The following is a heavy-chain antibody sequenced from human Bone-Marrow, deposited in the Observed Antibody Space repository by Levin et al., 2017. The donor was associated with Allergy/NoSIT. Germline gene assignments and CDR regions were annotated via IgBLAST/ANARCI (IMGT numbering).Heavy chain of an antibody. CDR3: ARGPNLRYCSSTSCYYRPYYYYYGMDV. J-gene: IGHJ6*02. CDR2: ISAYNGNT. D-gene: IGHD2-2*01. CDR1: GYTFTSYG. V-gene: IGHV1-18*01. Sequence: ASVKVSCKASGYTFTSYGISWVRQAPGQGLEWMGWISAYNGNTNYAQKLQGRVTMTTDTSTSTAYMELRSLRSDDTAVYYCARGPNLRYCSSTSCYYRPYYYYYGMDVWGQGTTVTVSS.